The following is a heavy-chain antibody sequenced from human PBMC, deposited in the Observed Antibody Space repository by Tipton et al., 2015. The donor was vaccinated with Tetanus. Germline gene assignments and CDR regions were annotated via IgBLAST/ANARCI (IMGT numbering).Heavy chain of an antibody. CDR3: ARPPLGYCGGGNCFAWFDC. J-gene: IGHJ4*02. CDR2: IYSGGST. V-gene: IGHV4-39*01. Sequence: TLSLTCTVSGASISGYYWGWIRQPPGKGLEWIGTIYSGGSTYYNPSLKSRVTISVDTSKNQFSLKLSSVTAADTAVYYCARPPLGYCGGGNCFAWFDCWGQGALVTVSS. CDR1: GASISGYY. D-gene: IGHD2-15*01.